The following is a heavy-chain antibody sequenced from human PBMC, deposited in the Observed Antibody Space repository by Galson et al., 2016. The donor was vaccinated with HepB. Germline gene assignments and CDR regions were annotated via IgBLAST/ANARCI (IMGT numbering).Heavy chain of an antibody. V-gene: IGHV3-23*01. J-gene: IGHJ5*02. Sequence: SLRLSCAASGFTFSSYDMSWVRQAPGKGLEWVSAIRGSGGSTFYADSVKGRFTISRDNSMNTLYLQMNSLRAEDTAVYYCAREGSLGAGRGNWFDPWGQGILVTVSS. D-gene: IGHD3-10*01. CDR2: IRGSGGST. CDR1: GFTFSSYD. CDR3: AREGSLGAGRGNWFDP.